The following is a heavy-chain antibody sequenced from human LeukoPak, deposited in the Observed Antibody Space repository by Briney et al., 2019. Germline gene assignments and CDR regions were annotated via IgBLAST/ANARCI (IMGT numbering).Heavy chain of an antibody. CDR3: VRERSGGPLDI. CDR1: GFTFSSNY. Sequence: PGGSLRLSCAASGFTFSSNYMSCVRQAQGKGLEWDSLIYRGGSTYYAHYVKGGVTTSADNSEKKVYLQMSRLRVEDTAVYYCVRERSGGPLDIWGQGTMDTVSS. CDR2: IYRGGST. D-gene: IGHD2-15*01. V-gene: IGHV3-53*01. J-gene: IGHJ3*02.